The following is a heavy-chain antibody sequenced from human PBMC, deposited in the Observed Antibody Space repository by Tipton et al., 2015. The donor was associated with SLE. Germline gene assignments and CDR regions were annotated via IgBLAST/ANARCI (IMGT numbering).Heavy chain of an antibody. CDR1: GGSISDSY. J-gene: IGHJ4*02. D-gene: IGHD3-9*01. CDR2: IYYNGGT. Sequence: TLSLTCTVSGGSISDSYWSWIRQPPGKGLEWIGFIYYNGGTNYNPSLESRLTISVDTSKKQFSLNLSSVTAADTAVYYCARDTRDWFLSESWGQGALVTVSS. CDR3: ARDTRDWFLSES. V-gene: IGHV4-59*12.